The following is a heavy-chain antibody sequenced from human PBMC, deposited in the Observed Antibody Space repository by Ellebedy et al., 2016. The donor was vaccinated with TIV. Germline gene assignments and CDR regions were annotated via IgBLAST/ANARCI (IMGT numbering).Heavy chain of an antibody. Sequence: ESLKISCAASGFTFIDYYMSWIRQPPGKGLEWIGEINHSGSTIYNPSLKGRVTISVDRSKNQFSLKLSSVTAADTAVYYCARGRGGSYSIPFDFWGLGTLVTVSS. CDR2: INHSGST. CDR1: GFTFIDYY. V-gene: IGHV4-34*01. D-gene: IGHD1-26*01. J-gene: IGHJ4*02. CDR3: ARGRGGSYSIPFDF.